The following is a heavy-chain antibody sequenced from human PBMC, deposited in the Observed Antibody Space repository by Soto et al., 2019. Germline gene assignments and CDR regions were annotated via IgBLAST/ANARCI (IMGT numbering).Heavy chain of an antibody. V-gene: IGHV1-8*01. CDR2: MNANSGNT. CDR3: ARATSDTTLVDFYYYVMDV. D-gene: IGHD5-18*01. CDR1: GYTFTNYD. Sequence: QVQLVQSGAEVKKAGASVKVSCKASGYTFTNYDINWVRQATGQGLEWMGWMNANSGNTGYTQKFQGRVTMTRSTSWTTAYMERSGLRSEETAVYYCARATSDTTLVDFYYYVMDVWGQGTTVTVSS. J-gene: IGHJ6*02.